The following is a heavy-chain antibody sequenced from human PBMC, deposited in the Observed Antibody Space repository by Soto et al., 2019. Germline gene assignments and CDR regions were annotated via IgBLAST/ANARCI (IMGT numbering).Heavy chain of an antibody. Sequence: GGSLRLSCAASGFTFDDYTMHWVRQAPGKGLEWVSLISWDGGSTYYADSVKGRFTISRDNSKNSLYLQMNSLRTEDTALYYCAKEGIVKSQYYYGMDVWGQGTTVTVSS. CDR3: AKEGIVKSQYYYGMDV. CDR2: ISWDGGST. CDR1: GFTFDDYT. V-gene: IGHV3-43*01. J-gene: IGHJ6*02. D-gene: IGHD3-22*01.